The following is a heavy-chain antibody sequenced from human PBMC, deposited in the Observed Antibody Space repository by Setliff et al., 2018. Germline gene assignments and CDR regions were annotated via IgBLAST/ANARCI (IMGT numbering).Heavy chain of an antibody. CDR1: GFTVSKNY. D-gene: IGHD1-26*01. V-gene: IGHV4-34*01. Sequence: GSLRLSCAASGFTVSKNYLSWVRQPPGKGLEWIGEINHSGSTNYNPSLKSRVTISVDTSRNQFSLKLSSVTAADTAVYYCARGEGGSYLGAYYYYYMDVWGKGTTVTVSS. CDR3: ARGEGGSYLGAYYYYYMDV. CDR2: INHSGST. J-gene: IGHJ6*03.